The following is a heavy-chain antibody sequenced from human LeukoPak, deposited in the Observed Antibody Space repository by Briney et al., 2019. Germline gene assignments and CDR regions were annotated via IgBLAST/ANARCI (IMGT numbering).Heavy chain of an antibody. CDR3: AREGLVGTTFYYYYGMDV. D-gene: IGHD1-26*01. CDR1: GYTFTSYG. Sequence: ASVKVSCKASGYTFTSYGISWVRQAPGQGLEWMGWISAYNGNTNYAQKLQGRVTMTTDTSTSTAYMGLRSLRSDDTAVYYCAREGLVGTTFYYYYGMDVWGQGTTVTVSS. J-gene: IGHJ6*02. V-gene: IGHV1-18*01. CDR2: ISAYNGNT.